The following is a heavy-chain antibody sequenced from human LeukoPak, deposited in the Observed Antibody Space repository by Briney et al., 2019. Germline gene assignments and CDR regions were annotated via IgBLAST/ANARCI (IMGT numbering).Heavy chain of an antibody. V-gene: IGHV3-23*01. D-gene: IGHD4-17*01. CDR3: AKGVSTVTEYNWFDP. CDR2: ISGSGGST. J-gene: IGHJ5*02. CDR1: GFTFDDYG. Sequence: PGGSLRLSCAASGFTFDDYGMSWVRQAPGKGLEWVSGISGSGGSTYYADSVKGRFTISRDNSKNTLYLQMNSLGAEDTAIYYCAKGVSTVTEYNWFDPWGQGTLVTVSS.